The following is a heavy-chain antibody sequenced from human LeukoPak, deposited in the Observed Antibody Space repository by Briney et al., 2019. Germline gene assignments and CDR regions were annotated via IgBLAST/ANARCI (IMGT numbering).Heavy chain of an antibody. CDR3: AKCAGNCPRGWFDP. J-gene: IGHJ5*02. CDR1: GFTSSFNA. CDR2: ISASGTT. D-gene: IGHD1-1*01. Sequence: GGPLRLSCAASGFTSSFNAFNWVRQAPGKGLEWVSLISASGTTDYADSVKGRFTISRDNSKNMLYLQMNSLRAEDTAVYYCAKCAGNCPRGWFDPWGQGTLVTVSS. V-gene: IGHV3-23*01.